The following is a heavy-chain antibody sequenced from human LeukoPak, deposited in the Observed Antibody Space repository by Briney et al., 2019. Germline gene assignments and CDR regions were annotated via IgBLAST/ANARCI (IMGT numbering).Heavy chain of an antibody. Sequence: SETLSLTCTVSGGSISSGSYYWSWIRQPAGKGLEWIGRIYISGSTNYNPSLKSRVTISVDMSKKQFSLNLNSVTAADTAVYYCARGPWNYYDNSGYYLDYRGQGTLVTVSS. CDR2: IYISGST. D-gene: IGHD3-22*01. CDR3: ARGPWNYYDNSGYYLDY. J-gene: IGHJ4*02. V-gene: IGHV4-61*02. CDR1: GGSISSGSYY.